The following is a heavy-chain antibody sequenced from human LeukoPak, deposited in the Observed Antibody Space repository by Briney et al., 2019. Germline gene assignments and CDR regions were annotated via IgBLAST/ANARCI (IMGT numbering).Heavy chain of an antibody. Sequence: PSETLSLTCKVSGGSISSSSYYWGWIRQPPGKGLEWIGSIYYSGSTYYNPSLKSRVTISVDTSKNQFSLKLSSVTAADTAVYYCARVIRGYYGSEFDYWGQGTLVTVSS. CDR2: IYYSGST. CDR1: GGSISSSSYY. CDR3: ARVIRGYYGSEFDY. D-gene: IGHD3-10*01. V-gene: IGHV4-39*07. J-gene: IGHJ4*02.